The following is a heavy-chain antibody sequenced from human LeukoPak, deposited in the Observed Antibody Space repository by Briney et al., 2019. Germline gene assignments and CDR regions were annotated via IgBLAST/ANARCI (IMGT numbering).Heavy chain of an antibody. J-gene: IGHJ4*02. Sequence: ESGPTLVNPTQTLTLTCTFSGFSLSTSGMRVSWIRQPPGKALEWLARIDWDDDKFYSTSLKTRLTISMDTSKNQVVLTMTNMDPVDTATYYCARMSYYDFWSGYYWDYFDYWGQGTLVTVSS. D-gene: IGHD3-3*01. CDR2: IDWDDDK. CDR1: GFSLSTSGMR. V-gene: IGHV2-70*04. CDR3: ARMSYYDFWSGYYWDYFDY.